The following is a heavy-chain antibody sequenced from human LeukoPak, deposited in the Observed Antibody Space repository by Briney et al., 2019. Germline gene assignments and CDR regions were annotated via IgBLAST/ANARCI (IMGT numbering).Heavy chain of an antibody. D-gene: IGHD5-18*01. V-gene: IGHV4-34*01. CDR3: ARARGYSYGYPAYYHYYYYYMDV. Sequence: PSETLSLTCAVYGGSFSGYYWSWIRQPPGKGLEWIGEINRSGSTNYNPSLKSRVTISVDTSKNQFSLKLSSVTAADTAVYYCARARGYSYGYPAYYHYYYYYMDVWGKGTTVTVSS. CDR1: GGSFSGYY. CDR2: INRSGST. J-gene: IGHJ6*03.